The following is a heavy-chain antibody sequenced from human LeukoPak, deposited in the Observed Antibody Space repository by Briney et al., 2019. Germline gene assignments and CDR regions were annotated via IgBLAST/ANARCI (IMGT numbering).Heavy chain of an antibody. CDR2: IWYDGSNK. J-gene: IGHJ4*02. D-gene: IGHD6-19*01. V-gene: IGHV3-33*01. Sequence: PGRSLRLSCAASGFTFSSYGMHWVRQAPGKGLEWVAVIWYDGSNKYYADSVKGRFTISRDNSKNTLYLQMNSLRAEDTAVYYCARDLTVAGLYYFDYWGQGTLVTVSS. CDR1: GFTFSSYG. CDR3: ARDLTVAGLYYFDY.